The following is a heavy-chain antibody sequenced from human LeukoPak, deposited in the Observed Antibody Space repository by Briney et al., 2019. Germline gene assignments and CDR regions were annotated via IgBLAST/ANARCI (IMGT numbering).Heavy chain of an antibody. Sequence: PSQTLSLTCTVSGGSISSSSYYWGWIRQPPGKGLEWIGSIYYSGSTYYNPSLKSRVTISVDTSKNQFSLKLSSVTAADTAVYYCARDRPSGWLGTGYFDYWGQGTLVTVSS. J-gene: IGHJ4*02. CDR3: ARDRPSGWLGTGYFDY. V-gene: IGHV4-39*07. CDR2: IYYSGST. D-gene: IGHD6-19*01. CDR1: GGSISSSSYY.